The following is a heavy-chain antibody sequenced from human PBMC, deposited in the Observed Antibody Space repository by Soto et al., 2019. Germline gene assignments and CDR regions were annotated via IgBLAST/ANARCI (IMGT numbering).Heavy chain of an antibody. J-gene: IGHJ6*02. V-gene: IGHV3-30-3*01. Sequence: QVQLVEAGGGVVQPGRSLRLSCAASGFTFSSYSMHWVRQAPGKGLEWVAVMSYDGGKKYYADYVKGRFTISRDNSKNTLYLQMDGLRPEDTAVYYCARDGSDYGSNPLSFVDYYGMDVWGQGTTVTVSS. CDR1: GFTFSSYS. CDR2: MSYDGGKK. CDR3: ARDGSDYGSNPLSFVDYYGMDV. D-gene: IGHD4-17*01.